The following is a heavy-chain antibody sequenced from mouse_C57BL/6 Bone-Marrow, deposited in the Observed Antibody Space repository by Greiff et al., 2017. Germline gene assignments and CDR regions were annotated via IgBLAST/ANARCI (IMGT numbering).Heavy chain of an antibody. CDR3: ARNPLYYYGSSYSFAY. CDR2: IWSGGST. CDR1: GFSLTSYG. J-gene: IGHJ3*01. Sequence: VQLQESGPGLVQPSQSLSITCTVSGFSLTSYGVHWVRQSPGKGLEWLGVIWSGGSTDYNAAFISRLSISKDNSKSQVFFKMNSLQADDTAIYYCARNPLYYYGSSYSFAYWGQGTLVTVSA. V-gene: IGHV2-2*01. D-gene: IGHD1-1*01.